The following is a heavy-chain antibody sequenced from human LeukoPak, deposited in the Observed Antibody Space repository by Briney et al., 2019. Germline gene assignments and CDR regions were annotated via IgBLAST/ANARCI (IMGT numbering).Heavy chain of an antibody. Sequence: GGSLRLSCAASGFTFSSYAMSWVRQAPGKGLEWVSAISGGGGSTYYADSVKGRFTISRDNSKNTLYLQMNSLRSGDTAVYFCARGQLRYFDWLSSNYYYGMDVWGQGTTVTVSS. V-gene: IGHV3-23*01. CDR2: ISGGGGST. CDR1: GFTFSSYA. J-gene: IGHJ6*02. D-gene: IGHD3-9*01. CDR3: ARGQLRYFDWLSSNYYYGMDV.